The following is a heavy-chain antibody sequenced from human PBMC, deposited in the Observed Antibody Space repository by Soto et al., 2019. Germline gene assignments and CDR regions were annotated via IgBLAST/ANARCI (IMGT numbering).Heavy chain of an antibody. CDR1: GVSITPYF. Sequence: QVQLQESGPGLVKPSETLSLTCTVSGVSITPYFWSWIRQPAGKAPEWVRHIYASGRTTYNPSLKSRVTMFVSQTQVSLRLTSVTAADTAVYYCARHFDVDPSLDQYYFDLWGRGALVTVSS. CDR2: IYASGRT. CDR3: ARHFDVDPSLDQYYFDL. V-gene: IGHV4-4*07. D-gene: IGHD3-9*01. J-gene: IGHJ2*01.